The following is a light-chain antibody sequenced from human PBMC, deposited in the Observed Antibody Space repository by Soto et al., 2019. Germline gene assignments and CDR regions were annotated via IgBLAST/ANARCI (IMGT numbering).Light chain of an antibody. CDR3: SSGTTRTTMI. CDR1: SSDIGAYNF. V-gene: IGLV2-14*03. CDR2: DVN. J-gene: IGLJ2*01. Sequence: QSALTQPASVSGSPGQSITISCTGTSSDIGAYNFVSWYQQHPGKAPKLMLYDVNIRPSGVSNRFSGSKSGNTASLTISGLQAEDEAYYYCSSGTTRTTMIFGGGTKVTVL.